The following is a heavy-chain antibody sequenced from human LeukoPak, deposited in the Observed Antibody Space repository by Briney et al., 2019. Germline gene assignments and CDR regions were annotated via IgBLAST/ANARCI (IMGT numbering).Heavy chain of an antibody. CDR1: GFTVSSNY. CDR3: ASVVFGYGSGSYRDY. J-gene: IGHJ4*02. CDR2: IYSCGIT. D-gene: IGHD3-10*01. Sequence: GGSLRLSCAASGFTVSSNYMSWVRQAPGQGLEWVSGIYSCGITYYADSVKGRFTISRDNSKNTLYLQMNRMRAEDTAVYYCASVVFGYGSGSYRDYWGQGTLVTVSS. V-gene: IGHV3-66*01.